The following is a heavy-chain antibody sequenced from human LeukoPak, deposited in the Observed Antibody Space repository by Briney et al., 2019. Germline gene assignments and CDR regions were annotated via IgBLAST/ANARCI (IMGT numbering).Heavy chain of an antibody. CDR3: ARGHAPAPRSAMDV. V-gene: IGHV3-74*01. CDR2: ISRSIT. CDR1: GFPFSNFW. J-gene: IGHJ6*02. Sequence: GGSLRLSCAASGFPFSNFWMHWVRQAPGKGLVCVSHISRSITTYADSVKGRFTISRDNAENTLFLQMNSLRPEDTAVYYCARGHAPAPRSAMDVWGQGTTVTVSS.